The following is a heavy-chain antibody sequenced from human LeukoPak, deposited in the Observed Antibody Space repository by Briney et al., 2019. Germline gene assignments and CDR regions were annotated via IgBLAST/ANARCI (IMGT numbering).Heavy chain of an antibody. V-gene: IGHV4-59*01. Sequence: PSETLTLTCTLSGGSISTYYWSWIRQPPGKGLEWIGSISYSGGPNYNPSLKRRVTISVDTSKRQFSLKLTSVTAADTAVYYCSRDDCHGNGCNYYWGQGTLVTVSS. CDR3: SRDDCHGNGCNYY. J-gene: IGHJ4*02. D-gene: IGHD2-21*02. CDR1: GGSISTYY. CDR2: ISYSGGP.